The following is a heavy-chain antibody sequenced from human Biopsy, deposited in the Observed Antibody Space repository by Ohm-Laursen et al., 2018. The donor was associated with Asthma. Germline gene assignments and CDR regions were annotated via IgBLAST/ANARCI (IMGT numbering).Heavy chain of an antibody. CDR3: ARGQKSAGDRWFDP. D-gene: IGHD6-13*01. J-gene: IGHJ5*02. Sequence: ASVKVSCKASGYPFIGYHIHWMRQAPGQGLEGRGRINPNSGATNYAQKFQGRVTMTRDTSISTAYMEVSGLRSDDTAVYYCARGQKSAGDRWFDPWGQGTLVTVSS. V-gene: IGHV1-2*06. CDR1: GYPFIGYH. CDR2: INPNSGAT.